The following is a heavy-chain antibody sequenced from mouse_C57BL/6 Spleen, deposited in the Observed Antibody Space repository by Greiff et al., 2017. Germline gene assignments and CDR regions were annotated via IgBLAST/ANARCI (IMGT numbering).Heavy chain of an antibody. CDR3: ARDYYGSSPPYYFDY. CDR2: INPNYGTT. Sequence: LVESGPELVKPGASVKISCKASGYSFTDYNMNWVKQSNGKSLEWIGVINPNYGTTSYNKKFKGKATLTVDQSSSTAYMQLNSLTSENSAVYYCARDYYGSSPPYYFDYWGQGTTLTVSS. V-gene: IGHV1-39*01. J-gene: IGHJ2*01. CDR1: GYSFTDYN. D-gene: IGHD1-1*01.